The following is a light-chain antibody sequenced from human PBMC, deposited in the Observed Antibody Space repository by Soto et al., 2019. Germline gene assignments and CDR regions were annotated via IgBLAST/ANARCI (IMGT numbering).Light chain of an antibody. Sequence: DIVMTQSPDSLAVSLGERATINCKSSQSVLYSSNNKNYLGWYQEEPGQPPKLLIYWASTRESGVPDRFSGSGSGTDFTLTISNLQAEDVAVYYCQQYDSTPWTFGQGTKVEIK. CDR3: QQYDSTPWT. J-gene: IGKJ1*01. CDR2: WAS. CDR1: QSVLYSSNNKNY. V-gene: IGKV4-1*01.